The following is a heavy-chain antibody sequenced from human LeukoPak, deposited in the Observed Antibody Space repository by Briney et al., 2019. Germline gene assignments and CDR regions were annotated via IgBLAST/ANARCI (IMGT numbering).Heavy chain of an antibody. Sequence: SQTLSLTCAISGDSVSSNSAAWNWIRQSPSRGLEWLGRTYYRSKWHNDYAVSVKSRITINPDTSKNQFSLQLNSVTPEDTAVYYCARGLSIRGVRHIDYWGQGTLVTVSS. CDR1: GDSVSSNSAA. V-gene: IGHV6-1*01. D-gene: IGHD3-10*01. CDR3: ARGLSIRGVRHIDY. J-gene: IGHJ4*02. CDR2: TYYRSKWHN.